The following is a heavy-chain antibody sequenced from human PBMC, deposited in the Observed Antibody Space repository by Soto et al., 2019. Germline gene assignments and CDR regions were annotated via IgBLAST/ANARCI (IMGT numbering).Heavy chain of an antibody. D-gene: IGHD3-3*02. Sequence: PGGSLRLSCAASGFTFSSYSMNWVRQAPGKGLEWVSSISSSSSYIYYADSVKGRFTISRDNAKNSLYLQMNSLRAEDTAVYYCASDWNSIRNYYYGRDVWGQGTTVIVSS. CDR2: ISSSSSYI. CDR3: ASDWNSIRNYYYGRDV. CDR1: GFTFSSYS. V-gene: IGHV3-21*01. J-gene: IGHJ6*02.